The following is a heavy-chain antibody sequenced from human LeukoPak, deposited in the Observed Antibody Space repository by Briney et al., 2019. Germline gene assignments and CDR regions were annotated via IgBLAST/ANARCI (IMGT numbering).Heavy chain of an antibody. Sequence: NPSETLSLTCTVSGGSISSSSYYWGWIRQPPGKGLEWIGSIYYSGSTYYNPSLKSRVTISVDTSKNQFSLKLSSVTAADTAVYYCARGLYPGYNFHWGQGTLVTVSS. CDR3: ARGLYPGYNFH. CDR1: GGSISSSSYY. J-gene: IGHJ4*02. CDR2: IYYSGST. V-gene: IGHV4-39*07. D-gene: IGHD5-24*01.